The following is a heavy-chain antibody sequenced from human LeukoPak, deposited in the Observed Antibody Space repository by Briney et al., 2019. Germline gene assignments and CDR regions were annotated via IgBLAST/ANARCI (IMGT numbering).Heavy chain of an antibody. CDR2: ISAYNGNT. CDR1: GYTFTSYG. V-gene: IGHV1-18*01. Sequence: ASVKVSCKASGYTFTSYGISWVRQAPGQGLEWMGWISAYNGNTNYAQKLQGRVTMTTDTSTSTAYMELRSLRPDDTAVYYCARVWAFGDYFDYWGQGTLVTVSS. CDR3: ARVWAFGDYFDY. J-gene: IGHJ4*02. D-gene: IGHD3-10*01.